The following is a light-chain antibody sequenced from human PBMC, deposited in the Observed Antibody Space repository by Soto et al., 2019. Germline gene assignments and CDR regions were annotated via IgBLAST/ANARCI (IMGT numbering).Light chain of an antibody. J-gene: IGLJ3*02. Sequence: QSALTQPASVSGSLGQSITISCTGAASDIGYYNFVSWYQQHPATAPKLIIYDVSHRASGISFRFSGSKSGNTAPLTISGLRAEDEAAYYCASYTGTDTPWVFGGGTKLTVL. CDR1: ASDIGYYNF. CDR3: ASYTGTDTPWV. CDR2: DVS. V-gene: IGLV2-14*03.